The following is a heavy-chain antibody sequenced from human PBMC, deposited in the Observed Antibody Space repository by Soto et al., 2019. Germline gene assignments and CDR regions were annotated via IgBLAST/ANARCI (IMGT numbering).Heavy chain of an antibody. D-gene: IGHD3-9*01. CDR3: ARGHVLRYFDWSVSYYYGMDV. V-gene: IGHV1-8*02. Sequence: ASVKVSCKASGYTFTGYYMHWVRQAPGQGLEWMGWINPNSGNTGYAQKFQGRVTMTRNTSISTAYMELSSLRSEDTAVYYCARGHVLRYFDWSVSYYYGMDVWGQGTTVTVSS. CDR2: INPNSGNT. CDR1: GYTFTGYY. J-gene: IGHJ6*02.